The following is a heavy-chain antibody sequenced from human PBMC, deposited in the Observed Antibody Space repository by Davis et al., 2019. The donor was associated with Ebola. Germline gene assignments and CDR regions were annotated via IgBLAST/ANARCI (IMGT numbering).Heavy chain of an antibody. V-gene: IGHV7-4-1*02. CDR2: INTNTGNP. J-gene: IGHJ6*02. D-gene: IGHD5-18*01. CDR1: GYTFTSYA. Sequence: ASVKVSCKASGYTFTSYAMNWVRQAPGQGLEWMGWINTNTGNPTYAQGFTGRFVFSLDTSVSTAYLQISSLKAEDTAVYYCARYSYGPGLYGMDVWGQGTTVTVSS. CDR3: ARYSYGPGLYGMDV.